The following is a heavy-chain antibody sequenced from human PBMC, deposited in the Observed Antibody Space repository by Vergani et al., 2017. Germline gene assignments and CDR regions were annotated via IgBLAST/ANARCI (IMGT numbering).Heavy chain of an antibody. J-gene: IGHJ4*02. V-gene: IGHV4-34*01. Sequence: QVQLQQWGAGLLKPSETLSLTCAVYGGSFSGYYWSWIRQPPGKGLEWIGEINHSGSTNYNPSLKSRVTISVDTSKNQFSLKLSSVTAADTAVYYCARGRTEGYSSSRYPLDYWGQGTLVTVSS. D-gene: IGHD6-13*01. CDR2: INHSGST. CDR3: ARGRTEGYSSSRYPLDY. CDR1: GGSFSGYY.